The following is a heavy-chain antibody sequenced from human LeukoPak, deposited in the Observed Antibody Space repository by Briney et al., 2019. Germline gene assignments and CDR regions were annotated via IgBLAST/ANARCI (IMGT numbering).Heavy chain of an antibody. CDR2: IKQDGSEK. CDR3: ARSAAMVTGRFDY. D-gene: IGHD5-18*01. Sequence: GGSLRLSCAASGFTFSSYWMSWVRQAPGKGLVWVANIKQDGSEKYYVDSVKGRFTISKDNANNSLYLQKNSLRADDTAVYYCARSAAMVTGRFDYWGQGTLVTVSS. CDR1: GFTFSSYW. V-gene: IGHV3-7*01. J-gene: IGHJ4*02.